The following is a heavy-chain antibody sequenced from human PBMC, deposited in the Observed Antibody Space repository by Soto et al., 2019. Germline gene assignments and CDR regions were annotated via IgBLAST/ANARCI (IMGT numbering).Heavy chain of an antibody. CDR3: TRGLASGDY. Sequence: QVQLVQPGAEVKKPGASVKCSCKASGYIFTNFYIHWVRQAPGQGLEWIGIINPNGGSTNYAQNFQGRVTMTRDKSTSTVYMDLSSLSSEDTAVNYCTRGLASGDYWGQGTLITVSS. CDR2: INPNGGST. J-gene: IGHJ4*02. CDR1: GYIFTNFY. V-gene: IGHV1-46*03. D-gene: IGHD6-6*01.